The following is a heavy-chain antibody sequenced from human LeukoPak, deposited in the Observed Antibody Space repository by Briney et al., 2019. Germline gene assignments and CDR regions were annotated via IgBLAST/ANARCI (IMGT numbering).Heavy chain of an antibody. D-gene: IGHD2-2*01. CDR3: ARGYCSSTRCHFDY. V-gene: IGHV3-30-3*01. J-gene: IGHJ4*02. CDR2: ISYDGSNK. CDR1: GFTFSSNA. Sequence: LSGGSLRLSCEASGFTFSSNAMHWVRQAPGKGLEGVAVISYDGSNKYYADSVKGRFTISRDNSKNTLYLQMNSLRAEDTAVYYCARGYCSSTRCHFDYWGQGTLVTVSS.